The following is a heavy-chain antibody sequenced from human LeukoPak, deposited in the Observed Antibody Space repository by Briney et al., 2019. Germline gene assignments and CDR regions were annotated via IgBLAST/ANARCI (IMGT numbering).Heavy chain of an antibody. CDR1: GGSFSGYY. D-gene: IGHD1-7*01. V-gene: IGHV4-34*01. Sequence: SETLSLTCAVYGGSFSGYYWGWIRQPPGKGLEWIGEINHSGSTNYNPSLKSRVTISVDTSKNQFSLKLSSVTAADTAVYYCARDNWNYGSSMDVWGRGTTVTVSS. CDR3: ARDNWNYGSSMDV. CDR2: INHSGST. J-gene: IGHJ6*02.